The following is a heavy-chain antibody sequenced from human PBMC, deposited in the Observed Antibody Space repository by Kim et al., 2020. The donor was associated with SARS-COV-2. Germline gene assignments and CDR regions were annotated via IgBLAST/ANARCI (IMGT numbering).Heavy chain of an antibody. CDR1: GYTFTGYY. CDR2: INPNSGGT. Sequence: ASVKVSCKASGYTFTGYYMHWVRQAPGQGLEWMGWINPNSGGTNYAQKFQGRVTMTRDTSISTAYMELSRLRSDDTAVYYCARGPLPYYDFWSGQYTDDGMDVWGQGTTVTVSS. CDR3: ARGPLPYYDFWSGQYTDDGMDV. V-gene: IGHV1-2*02. J-gene: IGHJ6*02. D-gene: IGHD3-3*01.